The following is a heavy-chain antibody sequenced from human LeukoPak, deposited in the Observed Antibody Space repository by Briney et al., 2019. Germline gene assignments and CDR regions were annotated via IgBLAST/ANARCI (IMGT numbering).Heavy chain of an antibody. Sequence: GGSLRLSCAASGFTFSSYAMHWVRQAPGKGLEWVAVIPYDGINKYYADSVKGRFTISRDNSKNTLFLQMNSLRVEDTAVYYCAKGYCSSTSCLKTDWGQGTLVTVSS. V-gene: IGHV3-30*18. D-gene: IGHD2-2*01. J-gene: IGHJ4*02. CDR2: IPYDGINK. CDR3: AKGYCSSTSCLKTD. CDR1: GFTFSSYA.